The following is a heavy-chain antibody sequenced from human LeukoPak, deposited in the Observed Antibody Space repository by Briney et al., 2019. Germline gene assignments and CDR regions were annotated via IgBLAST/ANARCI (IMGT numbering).Heavy chain of an antibody. J-gene: IGHJ4*02. CDR1: GFTFSDYY. CDR2: ISSSGSTI. V-gene: IGHV3-11*04. CDR3: ARDLQFYYDRTGYYYPSHYFDY. Sequence: PGGSLRLSCAASGFTFSDYYMSWIRQAPGKGLEWVSYISSSGSTIYYADSVKGRFTISRDNAKNSLYLQMNSLRAEDTAVYYCARDLQFYYDRTGYYYPSHYFDYWGQGTLVTVSS. D-gene: IGHD3-22*01.